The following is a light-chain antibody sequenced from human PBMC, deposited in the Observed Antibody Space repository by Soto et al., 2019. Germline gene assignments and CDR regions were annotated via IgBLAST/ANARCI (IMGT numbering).Light chain of an antibody. CDR3: QQSYITPWT. CDR2: AAS. J-gene: IGKJ1*01. CDR1: QRVNNY. Sequence: DVQMTQSPSPLSASVGDSVTITCRASQRVNNYLNWYQQKPGEAPKLLIYAASSLQIGVPSRFGGSGSGTDFTLAISGLQPEDFAIYYCQQSYITPWTFGQGTKVEIK. V-gene: IGKV1-39*01.